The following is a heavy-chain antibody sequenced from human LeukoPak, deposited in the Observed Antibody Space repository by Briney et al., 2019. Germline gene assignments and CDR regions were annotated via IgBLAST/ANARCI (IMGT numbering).Heavy chain of an antibody. CDR3: ARGVVIAPQTFDY. D-gene: IGHD2-21*01. CDR2: ISTSGNT. J-gene: IGHJ4*02. CDR1: GTSISSYY. Sequence: TSETLSLTCTVSGTSISSYYWNWIRQPAGKGLEWIGRIGRISTSGNTNYNPSLKSRVTLSLDTSKNQFSLKLSSVTAADTAVYYCARGVVIAPQTFDYWGQGTLVTVSS. V-gene: IGHV4-4*07.